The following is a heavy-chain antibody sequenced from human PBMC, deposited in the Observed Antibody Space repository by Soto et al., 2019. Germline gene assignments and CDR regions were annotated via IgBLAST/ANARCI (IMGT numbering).Heavy chain of an antibody. CDR2: ISSSSSYI. CDR1: GFTFSSYS. D-gene: IGHD1-1*01. Sequence: GGSLRLSCAASGFTFSSYSMNWVRQAPGKGLEWVSSISSSSSYIYYADSVKGRFTISRDNAKNSLYLQMNSLRAEDTAVYYCARDNRCGGPVANWNDGGCDAFDIWGQGTMVTVSS. V-gene: IGHV3-21*01. J-gene: IGHJ3*02. CDR3: ARDNRCGGPVANWNDGGCDAFDI.